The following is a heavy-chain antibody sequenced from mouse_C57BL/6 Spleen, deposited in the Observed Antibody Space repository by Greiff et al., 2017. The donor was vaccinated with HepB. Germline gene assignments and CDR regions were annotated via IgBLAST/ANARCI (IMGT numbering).Heavy chain of an antibody. CDR3: ARSGYYGSSRYFDV. D-gene: IGHD1-1*01. CDR1: GYAFTNYL. V-gene: IGHV1-54*01. CDR2: INPGSGGT. Sequence: QVQLKESGAELVRPGTSVKVSCKASGYAFTNYLIEWVKQRPGQGLEWIGVINPGSGGTNYNEKFKGKATLTADKSSSTAYMQLSSLTSEDSAVYFCARSGYYGSSRYFDVWGTGTTVTVSS. J-gene: IGHJ1*03.